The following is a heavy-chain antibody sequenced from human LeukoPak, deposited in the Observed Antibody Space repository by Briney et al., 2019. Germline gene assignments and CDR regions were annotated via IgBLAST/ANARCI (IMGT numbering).Heavy chain of an antibody. CDR2: IYKGGST. Sequence: PSETLSLTCTVSGGSIGSGSYYWGWIRQPPGKGLEWIGNIYKGGSTNYNPSLKSRVTISVDTSKNQLSLKLTSVTAADTAVYYCARRPYGSGSFDYWGQGTLVTVSS. CDR3: ARRPYGSGSFDY. V-gene: IGHV4-39*01. D-gene: IGHD3-10*01. CDR1: GGSIGSGSYY. J-gene: IGHJ4*02.